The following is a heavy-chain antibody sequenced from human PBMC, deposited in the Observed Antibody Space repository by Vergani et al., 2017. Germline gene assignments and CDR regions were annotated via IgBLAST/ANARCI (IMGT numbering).Heavy chain of an antibody. CDR2: ICDDGNNK. CDR3: AKAGRDVAGTWDY. V-gene: IGHV3-33*06. CDR1: GFTFSRYG. J-gene: IGHJ4*02. Sequence: QVQLVESGGGVVQPGRSLRLSCAASGFTFSRYGMHWVRQAPGKGVEWVAVICDDGNNKYYADSVKGRFTSSRDNSKKTHYLQMNSLRAADTAVYYCAKAGRDVAGTWDYWGQGTLVTVSS. D-gene: IGHD6-13*01.